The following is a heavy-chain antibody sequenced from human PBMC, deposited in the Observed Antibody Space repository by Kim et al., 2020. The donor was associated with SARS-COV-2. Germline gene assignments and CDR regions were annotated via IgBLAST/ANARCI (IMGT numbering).Heavy chain of an antibody. J-gene: IGHJ4*02. Sequence: SVKVSCKASGGTFSSYAISWVRQAPGQGLEWMGRIIPILGIANYAQKFQGRVTITADKSTSTAYMELSSLRSEDTAVYYCARESGVGATFDYWGQGTLVTVSS. CDR3: ARESGVGATFDY. CDR2: IIPILGIA. V-gene: IGHV1-69*04. D-gene: IGHD1-26*01. CDR1: GGTFSSYA.